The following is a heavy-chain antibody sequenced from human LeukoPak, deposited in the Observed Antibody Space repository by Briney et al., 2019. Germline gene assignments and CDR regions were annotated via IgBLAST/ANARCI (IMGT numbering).Heavy chain of an antibody. CDR3: ARAYGYSSGWYFYFDY. V-gene: IGHV4-34*01. CDR2: INHSGST. J-gene: IGHJ4*02. D-gene: IGHD6-19*01. Sequence: SETLSLTCAVYGGSFSGYYGSWIRQPPGKGLEGIGEINHSGSTNYNPSLKSRVTISVDTSKNQFSLKLSSVTAADTAVYYCARAYGYSSGWYFYFDYWGQGTLVTVSS. CDR1: GGSFSGYY.